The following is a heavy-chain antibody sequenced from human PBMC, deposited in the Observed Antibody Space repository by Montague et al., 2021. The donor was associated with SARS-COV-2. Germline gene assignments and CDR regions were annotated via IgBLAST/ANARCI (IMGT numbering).Heavy chain of an antibody. D-gene: IGHD3-10*01. CDR1: GGSFSGYY. J-gene: IGHJ6*02. CDR2: VFYSGST. V-gene: IGHV4-34*11. CDR3: ARDIGGDGVMEV. Sequence: SETLSLTCAVYGGSFSGYYWSWIRQPPGKGLEWTGNVFYSGSTNYNPSLKTRVTISVETSKNQFSLKVSSVTAADTAVYFCARDIGGDGVMEVWGQGTTVSVSS.